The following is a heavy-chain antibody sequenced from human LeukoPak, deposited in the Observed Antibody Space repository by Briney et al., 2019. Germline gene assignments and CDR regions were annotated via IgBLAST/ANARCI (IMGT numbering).Heavy chain of an antibody. Sequence: GGSLRLSCAASGFTFSDYYMTWIRQAPGKGPEWVSVIGGGEPYYTDSVKGRFIISRDNSKNTISLQMNSLRPEDTAIYYCTKDSWSHNGIYDPFDIWGQGTVVTVSS. V-gene: IGHV3-23*01. CDR1: GFTFSDYY. CDR2: IGGGEP. D-gene: IGHD2-8*01. J-gene: IGHJ3*02. CDR3: TKDSWSHNGIYDPFDI.